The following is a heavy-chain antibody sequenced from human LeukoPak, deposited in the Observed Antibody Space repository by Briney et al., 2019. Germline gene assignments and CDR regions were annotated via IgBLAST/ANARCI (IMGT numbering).Heavy chain of an antibody. CDR3: ARGIGGFSYYFDY. CDR1: GGSISSGSYY. V-gene: IGHV4-61*02. D-gene: IGHD4-23*01. CDR2: IYTSEST. Sequence: PSQTLSLTCTVSGGSISSGSYYWSWIRQPAGKGLEWIGRIYTSESTNYNPSLKKRAIISVDTSNNQYSLELSSVTAAGTAVYYCARGIGGFSYYFDYWGQGTLVSVSS. J-gene: IGHJ4*02.